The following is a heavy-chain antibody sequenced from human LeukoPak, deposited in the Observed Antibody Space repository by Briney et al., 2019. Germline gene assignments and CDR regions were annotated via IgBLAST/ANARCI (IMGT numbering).Heavy chain of an antibody. Sequence: PGGSLRLSCAASGFTFSNYWMHWVRQAPGKGLVWVSRINSNGSNTNYADSVKGRFTISRDNAKNTLYLQMNSLRAEDTAVYYCAREHSSSWAFDYWGQGTLVTVSS. V-gene: IGHV3-74*01. CDR2: INSNGSNT. CDR1: GFTFSNYW. D-gene: IGHD6-13*01. CDR3: AREHSSSWAFDY. J-gene: IGHJ4*02.